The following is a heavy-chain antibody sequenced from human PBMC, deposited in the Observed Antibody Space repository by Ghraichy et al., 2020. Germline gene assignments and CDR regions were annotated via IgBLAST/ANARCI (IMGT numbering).Heavy chain of an antibody. J-gene: IGHJ5*02. CDR2: INPGNGNT. Sequence: ASVKVSCKASGYTFTSYAMHWVRQAPGQRLEWMGWINPGNGNTKYSQKFQDRVTITRDTSASTAYMELSSLRSEDTAVYYCARDRGVVPASGVTLNWFDPWGQGTLVTVSS. CDR1: GYTFTSYA. CDR3: ARDRGVVPASGVTLNWFDP. V-gene: IGHV1-3*01. D-gene: IGHD2-2*01.